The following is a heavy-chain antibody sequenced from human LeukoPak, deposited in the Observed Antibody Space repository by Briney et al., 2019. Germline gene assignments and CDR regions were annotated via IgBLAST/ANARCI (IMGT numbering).Heavy chain of an antibody. J-gene: IGHJ4*02. CDR2: IRQDGSEK. V-gene: IGHV3-7*01. D-gene: IGHD5-18*01. CDR1: GFTFSDFW. CDR3: AREGIQLYFPLTH. Sequence: GGSLRLSCAASGFTFSDFWMSRVRQAPGKGLEWVANIRQDGSEKYYVDSVKGRFTISRDNAQKSLYLEIDSLRAEDTAVYYCAREGIQLYFPLTHCGQGTLVTVSS.